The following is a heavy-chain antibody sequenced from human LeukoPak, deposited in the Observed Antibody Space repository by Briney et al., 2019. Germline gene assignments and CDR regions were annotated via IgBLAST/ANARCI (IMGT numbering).Heavy chain of an antibody. CDR1: GFTFSIYA. V-gene: IGHV3-23*01. D-gene: IGHD6-6*01. CDR2: ISGSGGST. J-gene: IGHJ5*02. Sequence: PGGSLRLSCAASGFTFSIYAMSWVRQAPGKGLEWVSAISGSGGSTYYADSVKGRFTISRDNSKNTLYLQMNSLRAEDTAVYYCAKDLYSSSSGWFDPGGQGTLVTVSS. CDR3: AKDLYSSSSGWFDP.